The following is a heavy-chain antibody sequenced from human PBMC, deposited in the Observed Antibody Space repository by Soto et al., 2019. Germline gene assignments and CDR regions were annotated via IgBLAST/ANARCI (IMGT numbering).Heavy chain of an antibody. CDR1: GFTFSSYS. V-gene: IGHV3-48*01. Sequence: EVQLVESGGGLVQPGGSLRLSCAASGFTFSSYSMNWVRQAPGKGLEWVSYISSSSSTIYYADSVKGRFTISRDNAKNSLYLQMNSLRAEDTAVYYCARDTRITIFGVVIIQGDAFDIWGQGTMVTVSS. CDR3: ARDTRITIFGVVIIQGDAFDI. J-gene: IGHJ3*02. CDR2: ISSSSSTI. D-gene: IGHD3-3*01.